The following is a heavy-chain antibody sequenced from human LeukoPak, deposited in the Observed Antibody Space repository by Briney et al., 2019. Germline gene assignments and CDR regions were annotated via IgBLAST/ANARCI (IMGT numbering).Heavy chain of an antibody. V-gene: IGHV4-34*01. CDR1: GGSFSGYY. CDR2: INHSGST. J-gene: IGHJ4*02. Sequence: PSETLSLTCAVYGGSFSGYYWSWIRQPPGKGLEWIGEINHSGSTNYNPSLKSRVTISVDTSKNQFSLKLSSVTAADTAVYHCARGVTPSYYRRGNYFDYWGQGTLVTVSS. D-gene: IGHD4-4*01. CDR3: ARGVTPSYYRRGNYFDY.